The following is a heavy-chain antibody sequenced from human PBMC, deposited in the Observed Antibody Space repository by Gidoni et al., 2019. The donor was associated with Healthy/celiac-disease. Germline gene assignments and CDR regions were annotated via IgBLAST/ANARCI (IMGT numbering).Heavy chain of an antibody. Sequence: EVQLVESGGGLVKPGGSLRLSCAASGFPFSSYSTNWVRQAPGKGVEWVSSISSSSSNIYYADALKGRFTISRENAKNSRYLQMNSLRVEDTAVYYCARGRSYRIAIAGTGRGWFDPWGQGTLVTVSS. CDR1: GFPFSSYS. D-gene: IGHD6-13*01. CDR2: ISSSSSNI. V-gene: IGHV3-21*01. CDR3: ARGRSYRIAIAGTGRGWFDP. J-gene: IGHJ5*02.